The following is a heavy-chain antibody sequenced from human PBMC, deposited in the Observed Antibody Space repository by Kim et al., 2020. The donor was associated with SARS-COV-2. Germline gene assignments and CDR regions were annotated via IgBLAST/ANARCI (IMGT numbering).Heavy chain of an antibody. D-gene: IGHD3-10*01. V-gene: IGHV3-30*04. CDR3: ARDFRFGELTPDKFDY. J-gene: IGHJ4*02. Sequence: GGSLRLSCAASGFTFSSYAMHWVRQAPGKGLEWVAVISYDGSNKYYADSVKGRFTISRDNSKNTLYLQMNSLRAEDMAVYYCARDFRFGELTPDKFDYWGQGTLVTVSS. CDR2: ISYDGSNK. CDR1: GFTFSSYA.